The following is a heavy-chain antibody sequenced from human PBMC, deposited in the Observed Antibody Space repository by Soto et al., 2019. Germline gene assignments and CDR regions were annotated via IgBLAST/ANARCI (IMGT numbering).Heavy chain of an antibody. J-gene: IGHJ4*02. CDR3: ARDGPRDYGGSSHYFDY. Sequence: PGGSLRLSCAASGFTFSSYAMHWVRQAPGKGLEWVAVISYDGSNKYYADSVKGRFTISRDNSKNTLYLQMNSLRAEDTAVYYCARDGPRDYGGSSHYFDYWGQGTLVTVSS. CDR1: GFTFSSYA. V-gene: IGHV3-30-3*01. D-gene: IGHD4-17*01. CDR2: ISYDGSNK.